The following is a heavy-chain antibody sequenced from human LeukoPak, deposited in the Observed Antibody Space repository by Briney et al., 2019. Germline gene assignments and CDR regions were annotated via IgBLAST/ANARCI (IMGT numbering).Heavy chain of an antibody. CDR2: INSDGSST. V-gene: IGHV3-74*01. CDR3: ARAYCSSTSCWVLAGAFDI. J-gene: IGHJ3*02. Sequence: GGSLRLSCAASGFTFSSYWMHWVRQAPGKGLVWVSRINSDGSSTSYADSVKGRFTISRDNAKNSLYLQMNSLRAEDTAVYYCARAYCSSTSCWVLAGAFDIWGQGTMVTVSS. CDR1: GFTFSSYW. D-gene: IGHD2-2*01.